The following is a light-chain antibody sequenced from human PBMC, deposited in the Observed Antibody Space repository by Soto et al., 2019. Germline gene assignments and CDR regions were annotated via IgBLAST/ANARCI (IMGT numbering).Light chain of an antibody. CDR2: DAS. CDR1: QSVGRN. Sequence: EVVMTQSPVILSVSPGERATLSCRASQSVGRNLAWYQQRPGQAPRLLIHDASARPSGVPARFSGSGSGTDFTLTIISLHSDYFAVYYCQQHADSPITFGPGTTVDL. CDR3: QQHADSPIT. J-gene: IGKJ3*01. V-gene: IGKV3-15*01.